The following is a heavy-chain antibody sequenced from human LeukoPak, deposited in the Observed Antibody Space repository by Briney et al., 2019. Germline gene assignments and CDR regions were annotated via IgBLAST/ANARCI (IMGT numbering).Heavy chain of an antibody. J-gene: IGHJ4*02. V-gene: IGHV3-23*01. D-gene: IGHD1-26*01. CDR1: GFTFRSYA. Sequence: GGSLRLSCAASGFTFRSYAMTWVRQAPGKGLEWVSGISGSGDTTYYADSVKGRFTISRDNSKSTLILQMNSLRVEDTALYYCTKRVKYGGTWDHFADWGQGTLVTVSS. CDR2: ISGSGDTT. CDR3: TKRVKYGGTWDHFAD.